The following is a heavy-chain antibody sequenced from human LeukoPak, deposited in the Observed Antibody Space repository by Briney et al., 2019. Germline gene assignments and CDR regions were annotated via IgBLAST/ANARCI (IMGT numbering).Heavy chain of an antibody. D-gene: IGHD4-23*01. CDR3: ARVPDRGYGGKFDY. Sequence: ASVKVSCKASRGTFSNYAISWVRQAPGQGLEWMGWINPDSGGTVYAQKFQGRVTMTRDTSISTAYMELSSLKSDDTAVFYCARVPDRGYGGKFDYWGQGTLVTVSS. J-gene: IGHJ4*02. V-gene: IGHV1-2*02. CDR2: INPDSGGT. CDR1: RGTFSNYA.